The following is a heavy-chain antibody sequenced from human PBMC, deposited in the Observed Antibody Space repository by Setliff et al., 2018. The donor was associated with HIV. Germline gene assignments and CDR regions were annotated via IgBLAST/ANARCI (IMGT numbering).Heavy chain of an antibody. J-gene: IGHJ4*02. CDR1: GGAITSGDFY. D-gene: IGHD3-22*01. V-gene: IGHV4-61*09. CDR2: IDSSGAT. Sequence: SETLSLTCTVAGGAITSGDFYWSWIRQSAGKRLEWIGHIDSSGATNYNPSLKSRVTISVDTSMNQFSLRLTSVTAADTAAYFCARQKETYYYDSSGYPAYFDYWGQGTLVTVSS. CDR3: ARQKETYYYDSSGYPAYFDY.